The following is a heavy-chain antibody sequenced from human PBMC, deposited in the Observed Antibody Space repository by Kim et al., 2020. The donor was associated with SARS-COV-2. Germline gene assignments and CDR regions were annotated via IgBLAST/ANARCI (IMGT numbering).Heavy chain of an antibody. V-gene: IGHV1-46*01. CDR3: AREGVQGVISPGSDAFDI. Sequence: ASVKVSCKASGYTFTSYYMHWVRQAPGQGLEWMGIINPSGGSTSYAQKFQGRVTMTRDTSTSTVYMELSSLRSEDTAVYYCAREGVQGVISPGSDAFDIWGQGTMVTVSS. D-gene: IGHD3-10*01. CDR1: GYTFTSYY. CDR2: INPSGGST. J-gene: IGHJ3*02.